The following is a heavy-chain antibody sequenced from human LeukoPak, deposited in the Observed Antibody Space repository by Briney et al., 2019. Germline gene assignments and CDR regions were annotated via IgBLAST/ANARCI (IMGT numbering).Heavy chain of an antibody. CDR1: GYTFTSYG. J-gene: IGHJ4*02. CDR3: ARDYYYDSSGYVDY. V-gene: IGHV1-18*01. CDR2: ISAYNGNA. D-gene: IGHD3-22*01. Sequence: GASVKVSCKASGYTFTSYGISWVRQAPGQGLEWMGWISAYNGNANYAQNLQGRITMTTDTSTSTAYMELTSLRSDDTDVYYCARDYYYDSSGYVDYWGQGTLVTVSS.